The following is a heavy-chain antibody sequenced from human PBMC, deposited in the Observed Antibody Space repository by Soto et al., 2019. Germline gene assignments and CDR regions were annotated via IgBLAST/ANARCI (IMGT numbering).Heavy chain of an antibody. CDR3: TTDPLQLERRHY. D-gene: IGHD1-1*01. CDR1: GFTFSNAW. CDR2: IQRKTDGGTT. V-gene: IGHV3-15*01. J-gene: IGHJ4*02. Sequence: EVQLVESGGGLVKPGGSLRLSCAASGFTFSNAWMSWVRQAPGKGLAWVGRIQRKTDGGTTDYAAPVKGRFTISRDDSKNTLYLQMTSLTTADTAVYYCTTDPLQLERRHYWGQGPLVTVS.